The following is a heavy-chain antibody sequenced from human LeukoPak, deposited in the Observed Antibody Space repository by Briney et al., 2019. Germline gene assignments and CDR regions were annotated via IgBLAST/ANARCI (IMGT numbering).Heavy chain of an antibody. D-gene: IGHD6-19*01. CDR3: ARDLHSSGWYWFDT. J-gene: IGHJ5*02. CDR1: GYTLTTYG. Sequence: GASVKVSYKASGYTLTTYGLSWVRQAPGQGLEWMGWISAYSGNTNYAQKFQGRVTMTTDTSTSTAYMELWSLTSDDTALYYCARDLHSSGWYWFDTWGQGTLVTVSS. V-gene: IGHV1-18*01. CDR2: ISAYSGNT.